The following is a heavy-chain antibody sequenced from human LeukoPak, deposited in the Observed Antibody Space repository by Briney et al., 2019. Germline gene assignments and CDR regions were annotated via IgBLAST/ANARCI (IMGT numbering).Heavy chain of an antibody. CDR1: GFTFSSYP. CDR3: AKDGNGPIDY. J-gene: IGHJ4*02. D-gene: IGHD2-8*01. Sequence: PGGSLRLSCAASGFTFSSYPMHWVRQAPGKGLEWVTFIRYDGSNKYYADSVKGRFTISRDNSKNTLYLQMNSLRGEDTAVYYCAKDGNGPIDYWGQGTLVTVSS. CDR2: IRYDGSNK. V-gene: IGHV3-30*02.